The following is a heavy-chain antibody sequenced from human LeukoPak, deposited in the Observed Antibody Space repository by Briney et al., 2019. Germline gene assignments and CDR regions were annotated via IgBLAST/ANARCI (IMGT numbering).Heavy chain of an antibody. CDR1: GFTFSSYG. CDR3: AKLIVGVLLWFGELYLDY. D-gene: IGHD3-10*01. J-gene: IGHJ4*02. Sequence: GGSLRLSCSASGFTFSSYGMHWVRQAPGKGLEWVALIRYDGSNKYYADSVKGRFTVSRDNSKNTLYLQMNSLRAEDTAVYYCAKLIVGVLLWFGELYLDYWGQGTLVTVSS. CDR2: IRYDGSNK. V-gene: IGHV3-30*02.